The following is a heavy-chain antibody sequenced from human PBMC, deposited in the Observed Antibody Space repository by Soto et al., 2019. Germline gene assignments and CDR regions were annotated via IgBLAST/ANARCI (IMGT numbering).Heavy chain of an antibody. J-gene: IGHJ3*02. CDR3: ARAPKPLGCRGGSCDYDACDI. CDR2: ISSSGSSI. V-gene: IGHV3-11*01. CDR1: GFTFSYYY. D-gene: IGHD2-15*01. Sequence: QVQLVESGGGVVKPGGSLRLSCAASGFTFSYYYMSWIRQAPGKGLEWVSDISSSGSSIYYADSVKGRFTISRDNAKNARHLQMDGLRAEDTAVYYCARAPKPLGCRGGSCDYDACDICGRGTMVPVSS.